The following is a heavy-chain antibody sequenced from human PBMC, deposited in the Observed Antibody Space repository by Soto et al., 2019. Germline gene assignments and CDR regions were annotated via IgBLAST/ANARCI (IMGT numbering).Heavy chain of an antibody. CDR2: IYHSGST. V-gene: IGHV4-30-2*01. D-gene: IGHD3-16*02. Sequence: QLQLQESGSGLVKPSQTLSLTCAVSGGSISSGGYSWSWIRQPPGKGLEWIGYIYHSGSTYYNPSLKKRVTIFVDRSKIQLSLNLSSVTAADTAVYYCGGVVLLWGQGTLVTVSS. J-gene: IGHJ4*02. CDR3: GGVVLL. CDR1: GGSISSGGYS.